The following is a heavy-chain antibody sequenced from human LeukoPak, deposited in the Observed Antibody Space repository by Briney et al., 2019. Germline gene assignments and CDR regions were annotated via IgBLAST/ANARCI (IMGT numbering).Heavy chain of an antibody. J-gene: IGHJ6*04. V-gene: IGHV1-69*06. Sequence: SVKVSCKASGGTFSSYAISWVRQAPGQGLEWMGGIIPIFGTANYAQKFQGRVTITADKSTSTAYMGLSSLRSEDTAVYYCARVEDVAGTYYYYGMDVWGKGTTVTVSS. D-gene: IGHD6-19*01. CDR1: GGTFSSYA. CDR3: ARVEDVAGTYYYYGMDV. CDR2: IIPIFGTA.